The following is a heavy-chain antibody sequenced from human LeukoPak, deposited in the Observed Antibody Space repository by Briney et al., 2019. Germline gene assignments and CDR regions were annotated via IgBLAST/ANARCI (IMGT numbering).Heavy chain of an antibody. J-gene: IGHJ1*01. V-gene: IGHV3-48*02. CDR1: GFTFSTYS. CDR2: ISSSSSTI. Sequence: GGSLRLSCAASGFTFSTYSMNWVRQAPGKGLEWVSYISSSSSTIYYADSARGRFTISRDNAKNSLYLQMNSLRDEDTAVYYCAGYYQHWGQGTLVTVSS. CDR3: AGYYQH.